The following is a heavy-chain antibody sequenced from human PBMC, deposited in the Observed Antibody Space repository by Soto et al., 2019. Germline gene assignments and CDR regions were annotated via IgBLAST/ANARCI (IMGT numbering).Heavy chain of an antibody. Sequence: SETLSLTCAVSGGSISSSNWWRWVRQPPGKGLEWIGEIYHSGSTNYNPSLKSRVTISVDKSKNQFSLKLSSVTAADTAVYYCARDTHYYYDSSGLDYWGQGTLVTVSS. CDR1: GGSISSSNW. D-gene: IGHD3-22*01. V-gene: IGHV4-4*02. J-gene: IGHJ4*02. CDR2: IYHSGST. CDR3: ARDTHYYYDSSGLDY.